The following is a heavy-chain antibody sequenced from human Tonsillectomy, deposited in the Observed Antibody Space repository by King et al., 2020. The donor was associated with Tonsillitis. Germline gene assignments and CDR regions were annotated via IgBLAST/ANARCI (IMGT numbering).Heavy chain of an antibody. D-gene: IGHD3-3*01. CDR3: ARDRGATIFGVGRWFDP. J-gene: IGHJ5*02. Sequence: QLVQSGGGVVQPGRSLRLACAASGFTFSSYVMHWVRQAPGKGLEWVAVIWYDGSNKFYADSVKGRFTISRDNSKNTQYLQMNSLRAEDTAVYYCARDRGATIFGVGRWFDPWGQGTLVTVSS. CDR2: IWYDGSNK. V-gene: IGHV3-33*01. CDR1: GFTFSSYV.